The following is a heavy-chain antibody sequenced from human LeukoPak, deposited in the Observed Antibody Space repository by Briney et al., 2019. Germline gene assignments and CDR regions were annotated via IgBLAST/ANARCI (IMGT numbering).Heavy chain of an antibody. CDR1: GFTFSGYY. J-gene: IGHJ4*02. Sequence: GGSLRLSCAASGFTFSGYYMSWIRQAPGKGLEWVSYISSLSTSIYYTDSVKGRFTISRDNAKNSLYLLMNNLRAEDTAVYYCGRDTEDWGQGTLVTVSS. D-gene: IGHD1-14*01. CDR3: GRDTED. V-gene: IGHV3-11*04. CDR2: ISSLSTSI.